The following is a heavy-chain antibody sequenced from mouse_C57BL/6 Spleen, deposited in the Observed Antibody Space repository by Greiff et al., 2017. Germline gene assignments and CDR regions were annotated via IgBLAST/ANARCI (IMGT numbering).Heavy chain of an antibody. Sequence: EVKLMESGPGLVKPSQSLSLTCSVTGYSITSGYYWNWIRQFPGNKLEWMGYISYDGSNNYNPSLKNRISITRDTSKNQFFLKLNSVTTEDTATYYCASSHLLLRSFDVWGTGTTVTVSS. V-gene: IGHV3-6*01. CDR1: GYSITSGYY. D-gene: IGHD1-1*01. CDR2: ISYDGSN. CDR3: ASSHLLLRSFDV. J-gene: IGHJ1*03.